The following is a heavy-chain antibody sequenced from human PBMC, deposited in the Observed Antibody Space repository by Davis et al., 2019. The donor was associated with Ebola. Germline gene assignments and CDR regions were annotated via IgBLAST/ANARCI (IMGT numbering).Heavy chain of an antibody. D-gene: IGHD2-2*02. J-gene: IGHJ5*02. Sequence: PSETPSLTCTVSGGSISRDGSYWTWIRQLPGKGLEWIGYISYSGINYYNPSLKSRLTISFDTSKNQFSLRLTSVTAADTAVYFCARDFGDYCSDTTCNTGWFDPWGQGTLVTVSS. CDR3: ARDFGDYCSDTTCNTGWFDP. CDR2: ISYSGIN. V-gene: IGHV4-31*03. CDR1: GGSISRDGSY.